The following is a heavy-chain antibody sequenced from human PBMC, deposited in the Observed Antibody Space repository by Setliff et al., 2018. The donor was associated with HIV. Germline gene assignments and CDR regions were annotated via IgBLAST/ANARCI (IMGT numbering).Heavy chain of an antibody. V-gene: IGHV1-69*13. J-gene: IGHJ6*03. CDR1: GGAYPTFA. CDR3: ASDSPTARFEEVSEHFYFYMDV. CDR2: IIPIYGTA. Sequence: ASVKVSCKASGGAYPTFAFNWVRRAPGQGLEWMGGIIPIYGTANYAQRFLGRATITADGSTSTMELTSLTSEDTAVYYCASDSPTARFEEVSEHFYFYMDVWGRGTTVTVSS. D-gene: IGHD3-10*01.